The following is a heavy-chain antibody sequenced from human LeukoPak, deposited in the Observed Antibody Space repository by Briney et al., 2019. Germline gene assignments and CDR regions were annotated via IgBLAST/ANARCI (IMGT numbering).Heavy chain of an antibody. CDR1: GFTFGDYA. CDR3: TREATDIVAEVDICDY. J-gene: IGHJ4*02. Sequence: PGGSLRLSCTASGFTFGDYAMSWVRQAPGKGLEWVGVIRSKAYGGTTEYAASVKGRFTISRDDSKSIAYLQMNSLKTEHTAVYYCTREATDIVAEVDICDYWGQGTLVTVSS. CDR2: IRSKAYGGTT. V-gene: IGHV3-49*04. D-gene: IGHD5-12*01.